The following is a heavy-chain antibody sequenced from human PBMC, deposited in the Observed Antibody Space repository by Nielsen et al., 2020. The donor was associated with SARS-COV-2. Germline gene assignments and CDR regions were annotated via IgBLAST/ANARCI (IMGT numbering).Heavy chain of an antibody. D-gene: IGHD4-17*01. CDR3: AREGQYGYYDDAFDI. Sequence: SVKVSCKAPGGSFSSSGVSWVRQAPGQGLEWMGRILLMFDLANYAQRFQGRVTISADKSTSTVYMELRGLRSEDTAVYYCAREGQYGYYDDAFDIWGHGTVVTVSS. J-gene: IGHJ3*02. CDR2: ILLMFDLA. CDR1: GGSFSSSG. V-gene: IGHV1-69*04.